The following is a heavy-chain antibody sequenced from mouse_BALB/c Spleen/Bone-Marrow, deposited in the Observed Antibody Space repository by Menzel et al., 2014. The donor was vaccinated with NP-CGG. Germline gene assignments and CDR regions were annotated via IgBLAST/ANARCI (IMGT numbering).Heavy chain of an antibody. D-gene: IGHD1-1*01. V-gene: IGHV1-82*01. CDR2: IYPGDGDS. CDR3: ARSLSVVTPMDY. J-gene: IGHJ4*01. CDR1: GHEFSDSW. Sequence: VQLQQSGPELVRPGASVKISCKASGHEFSDSWMNWVKQRPGQGLEWIGRIYPGDGDSIYNGKFKGKATLTSDKFSSTAYMQLSSLTSVGSAVYFCARSLSVVTPMDYWGQGTSVTVSS.